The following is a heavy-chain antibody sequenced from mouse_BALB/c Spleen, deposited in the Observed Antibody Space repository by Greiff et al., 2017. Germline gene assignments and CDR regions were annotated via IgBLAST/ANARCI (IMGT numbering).Heavy chain of an antibody. CDR2: ISSGGSYT. Sequence: DVMLVESGGGLVKPGGSLKLSCAASGFTFSSYAMSWVRQSPEKRLEWVAEISSGGSYTYYPDTVTGRFTISRDNAKNTLYLEMSSLRSEDTAMYYCARFNEGLYAMDYWGQGTSVTVSS. CDR3: ARFNEGLYAMDY. CDR1: GFTFSSYA. D-gene: IGHD3-3*01. J-gene: IGHJ4*01. V-gene: IGHV5-9-4*01.